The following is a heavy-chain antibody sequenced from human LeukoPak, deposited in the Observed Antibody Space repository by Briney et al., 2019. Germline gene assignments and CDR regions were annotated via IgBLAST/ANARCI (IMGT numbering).Heavy chain of an antibody. CDR2: INTDGSSK. Sequence: GGSLRISCAASGFTFSTYWMHWVRQAPGKGLLWVARINTDGSSKIYADSVKGRFTISRDNAKSTLYLQMDSLRPEDTAVYYCARVDPTGDGYNCFDSWGEGTLVTVSS. CDR1: GFTFSTYW. D-gene: IGHD5-24*01. J-gene: IGHJ4*02. CDR3: ARVDPTGDGYNCFDS. V-gene: IGHV3-74*01.